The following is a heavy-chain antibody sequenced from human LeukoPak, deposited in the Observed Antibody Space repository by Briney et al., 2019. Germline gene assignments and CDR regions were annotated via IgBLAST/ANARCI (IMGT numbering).Heavy chain of an antibody. CDR3: ANSPPGYYDSSGYYVY. Sequence: GGSLRLSCAASGFTFSSYGMHWVRQAPGKGLEWVAFIRYDGSNKYYADSVKGRFTISRDNSKNTLYLQMNGLRAEDTAVYYCANSPPGYYDSSGYYVYWGQGTLVTVSS. CDR2: IRYDGSNK. J-gene: IGHJ4*02. CDR1: GFTFSSYG. D-gene: IGHD3-22*01. V-gene: IGHV3-30*02.